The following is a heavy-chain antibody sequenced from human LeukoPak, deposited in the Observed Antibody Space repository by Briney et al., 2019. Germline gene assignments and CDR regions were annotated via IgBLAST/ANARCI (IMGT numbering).Heavy chain of an antibody. D-gene: IGHD6-19*01. CDR2: VYPGDSDT. V-gene: IGHV5-51*01. CDR3: ARDRSGCPLD. Sequence: GESLKISCKGSGYSFTTYWIGWVRQMPGKGLEWMGIVYPGDSDTRYNPSFQGQVTISADRSISTAYLQWSSLRSEDTAVYYCARDRSGCPLDWGQGTLVTVSS. CDR1: GYSFTTYW. J-gene: IGHJ4*02.